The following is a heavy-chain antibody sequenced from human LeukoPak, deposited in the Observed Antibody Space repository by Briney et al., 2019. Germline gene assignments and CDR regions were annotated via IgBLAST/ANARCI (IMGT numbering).Heavy chain of an antibody. D-gene: IGHD3-10*01. V-gene: IGHV4-34*01. Sequence: SETLSLTCAVYGGSFSGYYWSWIRQPPGKGLGWIGEINHSGSTNYNPSLKSRVTISVDTSKNQFSLKLSSVTAADTAVYYCARKCDTMVRGVIISNWFDPWGQGTLVTVSS. J-gene: IGHJ5*02. CDR2: INHSGST. CDR3: ARKCDTMVRGVIISNWFDP. CDR1: GGSFSGYY.